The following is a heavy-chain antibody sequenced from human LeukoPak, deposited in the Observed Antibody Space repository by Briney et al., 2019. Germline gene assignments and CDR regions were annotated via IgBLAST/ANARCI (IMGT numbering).Heavy chain of an antibody. J-gene: IGHJ4*02. CDR3: ARAGLARAAAGLFDS. Sequence: PGGSLRLSFAAHGFTVSNTYMGWVRQAPGKGLEWVSVIYSGGTTYNADSVMGRLTISGDNSKTTLSPQMNSMRAEDAAVYYCARAGLARAAAGLFDSWGEGALVTVSS. D-gene: IGHD6-13*01. CDR1: GFTVSNTY. V-gene: IGHV3-53*01. CDR2: IYSGGTT.